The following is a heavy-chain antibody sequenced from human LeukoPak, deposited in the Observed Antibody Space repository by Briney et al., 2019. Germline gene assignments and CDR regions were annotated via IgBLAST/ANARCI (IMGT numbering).Heavy chain of an antibody. V-gene: IGHV3-23*01. CDR1: GFTFSSYA. D-gene: IGHD4-17*01. Sequence: QAGGSLRLSCAASGFTFSSYAMSWVRQAPGKGLEWVSAISGSGGSTYYADSVKGRFTISRDNSKNTLYLQMNSLRAEDTAVYYCANSYGDYVSYFDYWGQGTLVTVSS. CDR2: ISGSGGST. J-gene: IGHJ4*02. CDR3: ANSYGDYVSYFDY.